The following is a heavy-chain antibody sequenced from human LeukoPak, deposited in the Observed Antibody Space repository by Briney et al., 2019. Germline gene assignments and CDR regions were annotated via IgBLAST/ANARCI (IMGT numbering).Heavy chain of an antibody. D-gene: IGHD2-2*02. CDR3: AREACSSTSCYTAYFDY. V-gene: IGHV3-33*01. CDR2: IWYDGSNK. CDR1: GFTFSSYG. J-gene: IGHJ4*02. Sequence: HPGRSLRLSCAASGFTFSSYGMHWVRQAPGKGLEWVAVIWYDGSNKYYADSVKGRFTISRDNSKNTLYLQMNSLRAEDTAVYYCAREACSSTSCYTAYFDYWGQGTLVTVSS.